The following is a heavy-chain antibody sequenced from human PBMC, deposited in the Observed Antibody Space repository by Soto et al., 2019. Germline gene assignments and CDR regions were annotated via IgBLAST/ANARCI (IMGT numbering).Heavy chain of an antibody. Sequence: QVQLVESGGGVVQPGRSLRLSCAASGFDFSTYGMHWVRQAPGKGPEWVAVIWYDGSNKYYADSVRGRFIISRDNSKSTLFLQLNRLRTGDTAVYYRAGAGGPFDHWGQGSLVTVSS. V-gene: IGHV3-33*01. CDR2: IWYDGSNK. CDR3: AGAGGPFDH. CDR1: GFDFSTYG. J-gene: IGHJ4*02. D-gene: IGHD3-10*01.